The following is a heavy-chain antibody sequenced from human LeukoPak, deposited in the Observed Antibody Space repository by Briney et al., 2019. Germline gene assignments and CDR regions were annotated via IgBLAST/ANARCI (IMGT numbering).Heavy chain of an antibody. CDR3: ARCGKGWLVDY. D-gene: IGHD6-19*01. V-gene: IGHV4-38-2*02. CDR1: GYSISSGYY. Sequence: SETLSLTCTASGYSISSGYYWGWIRQPPGKGLEWIGEIYHSGSTNYNPSLKSRVTISVDKSKNQFSLKLSSVTAADTAVYYCARCGKGWLVDYWGQGTLVTVSS. CDR2: IYHSGST. J-gene: IGHJ4*02.